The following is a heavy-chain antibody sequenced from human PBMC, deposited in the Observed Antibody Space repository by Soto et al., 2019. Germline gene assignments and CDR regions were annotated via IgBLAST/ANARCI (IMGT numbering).Heavy chain of an antibody. D-gene: IGHD1-1*01. V-gene: IGHV3-23*01. CDR1: GFTFSSYA. Sequence: EVQLLESGGGLVQPGGSLRLSCAASGFTFSSYAMSWVRQAPGEGLEWVSTIGISGSTYYADSVKGRFTISRANSRNTLYLQMDSLRAEDTALYYCAIAIISTTRGDGKWGQGTPVTVSS. CDR2: IGISGST. J-gene: IGHJ4*02. CDR3: AIAIISTTRGDGK.